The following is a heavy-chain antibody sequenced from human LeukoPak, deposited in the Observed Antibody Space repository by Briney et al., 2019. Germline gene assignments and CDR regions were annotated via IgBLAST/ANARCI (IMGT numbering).Heavy chain of an antibody. V-gene: IGHV1-24*01. CDR2: FDPEDGET. Sequence: AAVKVSCKVSVYTLTELSMHWVRQAPGKGLEWMGGFDPEDGETIYAQKFQGRVTMTEDTSTDTAYMELSSLRSEDTAVYYCATDSGSYFRFDPWGQGTLVTVSS. D-gene: IGHD1-26*01. J-gene: IGHJ5*02. CDR1: VYTLTELS. CDR3: ATDSGSYFRFDP.